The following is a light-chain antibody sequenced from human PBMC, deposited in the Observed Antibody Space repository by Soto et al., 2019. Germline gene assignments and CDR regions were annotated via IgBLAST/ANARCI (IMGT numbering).Light chain of an antibody. CDR3: SSYTASSTYV. J-gene: IGLJ1*01. CDR1: SSDVGGYNY. CDR2: DVS. V-gene: IGLV2-14*03. Sequence: QSLFIQPACLPCAPGHSIPSCGTPASSDVGGYNYVSWYQHHPGKAPKLMIFDVSNRPSGVSNRFPGSKSGNTASLTLPGLQAEDEADYYCSSYTASSTYVFGTGT.